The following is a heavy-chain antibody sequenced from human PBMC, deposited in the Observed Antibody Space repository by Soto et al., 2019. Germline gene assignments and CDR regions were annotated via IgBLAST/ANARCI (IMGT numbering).Heavy chain of an antibody. CDR2: ISWNSDTI. Sequence: GGSLRLSCGATGFTFDEYAIHWVRQAPGKGLEWVSGISWNSDTIGYADSVKGRFTISRDNAKKSLYLQLNSLRAEDTALYYCAKAIPPGSYYSAIDYWGQGTLVTVSS. J-gene: IGHJ4*02. V-gene: IGHV3-9*01. CDR3: AKAIPPGSYYSAIDY. D-gene: IGHD1-26*01. CDR1: GFTFDEYA.